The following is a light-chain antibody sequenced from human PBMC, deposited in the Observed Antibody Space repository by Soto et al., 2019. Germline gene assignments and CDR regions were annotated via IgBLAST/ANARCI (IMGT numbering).Light chain of an antibody. J-gene: IGLJ1*01. Sequence: QSVLTQPPSASGTPGQRVTISCSGSSSNIGSNTVNWSQQLPGTAPKLLIYSNDQRPSGVPDRFSGSKSGTSASLAISGLQSEDQADYYCVAWDGSLNGYVFGTGTKLTVL. CDR2: SND. CDR3: VAWDGSLNGYV. V-gene: IGLV1-44*01. CDR1: SSNIGSNT.